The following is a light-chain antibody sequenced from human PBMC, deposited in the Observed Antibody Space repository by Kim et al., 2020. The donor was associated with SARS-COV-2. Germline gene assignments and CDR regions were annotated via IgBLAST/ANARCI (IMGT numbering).Light chain of an antibody. CDR3: QAWDSSTKVV. CDR1: KLGDKY. Sequence: SSELTQAPSVSVSPGQTASITCSGDKLGDKYACWYQQKPGQSPVLVIYQDSKRPSGIPERFSGSNSGNTATLTISGTQAMDEADYYCQAWDSSTKVVFGGGTQLTVL. V-gene: IGLV3-1*01. J-gene: IGLJ2*01. CDR2: QDS.